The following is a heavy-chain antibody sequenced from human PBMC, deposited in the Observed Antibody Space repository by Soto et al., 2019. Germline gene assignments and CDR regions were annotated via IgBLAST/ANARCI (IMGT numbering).Heavy chain of an antibody. J-gene: IGHJ4*02. Sequence: QVQLVQSGAEVKKPGSSVKVSCKASGGTFSSYAISWVRQAPGQGLEWMGGIIPIFGTANYAQKFQGRVTITADEXTXTXXMELSSLRSEDTAVYYCARDALLCSGGSCYSRFDYWGQGTLVTVSS. D-gene: IGHD2-15*01. CDR2: IIPIFGTA. CDR3: ARDALLCSGGSCYSRFDY. CDR1: GGTFSSYA. V-gene: IGHV1-69*12.